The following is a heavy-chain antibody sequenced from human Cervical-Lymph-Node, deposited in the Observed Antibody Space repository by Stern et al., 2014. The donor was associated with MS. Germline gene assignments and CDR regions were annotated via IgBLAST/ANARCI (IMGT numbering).Heavy chain of an antibody. Sequence: QVQLVQSGAEVKKPGSSVKVSCKASGDTFSSLDIGWVRQAPGHGPEWLGGTTPLFGTANYARNFQGRVTFSADDSTSTTYMELSSLTSQDTAVYYCARHQAGIAADWGQGTLVTVSS. CDR3: ARHQAGIAAD. D-gene: IGHD6-13*01. CDR2: TTPLFGTA. CDR1: GDTFSSLD. J-gene: IGHJ4*02. V-gene: IGHV1-69*01.